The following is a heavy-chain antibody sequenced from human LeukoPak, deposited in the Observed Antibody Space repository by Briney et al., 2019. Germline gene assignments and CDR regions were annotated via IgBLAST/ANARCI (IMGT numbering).Heavy chain of an antibody. J-gene: IGHJ6*02. CDR2: VSYDGIIK. D-gene: IGHD1/OR15-1a*01. V-gene: IGHV3-30*03. CDR3: ARDNKLSKDYYYYGMDV. Sequence: GGSLRLSCAASGFTFSSYSMNWVRQAPGKGLEWVALVSYDGIIKYYADSVKGRFTISRDNSKNTLYLQMNSLRAEDTAVYYCARDNKLSKDYYYYGMDVWGQGTTVTVSS. CDR1: GFTFSSYS.